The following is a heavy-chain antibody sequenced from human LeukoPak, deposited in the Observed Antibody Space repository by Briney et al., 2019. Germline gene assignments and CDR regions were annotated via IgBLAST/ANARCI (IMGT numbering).Heavy chain of an antibody. CDR2: IYSGGST. D-gene: IGHD6-13*01. CDR3: ARDPKSGAAAGTDY. V-gene: IGHV3-66*01. J-gene: IGHJ4*02. CDR1: GFTVSSNY. Sequence: GGSLRLSCAASGFTVSSNYMSWVRQAPGKGLEWVSVIYSGGSTYYADSVKGRFTISRDNSKNTLYLQMNSLRAEDTAVYYCARDPKSGAAAGTDYWGQGTLVTVPS.